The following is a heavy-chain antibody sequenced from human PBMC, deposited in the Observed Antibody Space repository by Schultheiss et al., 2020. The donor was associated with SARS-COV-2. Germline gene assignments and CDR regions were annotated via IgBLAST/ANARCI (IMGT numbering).Heavy chain of an antibody. CDR3: ARDLGYYDSSGYPI. CDR2: ISSNGGST. Sequence: GGSLRLSCAASGFTFSSYAMSWVRQAPGKGLEYVSAISSNGGSTYYANSVKGRFTISRDNCKNTLYLQMGSLRAEDMAVYYCARDLGYYDSSGYPIWGQGTMVTVSS. D-gene: IGHD3-22*01. V-gene: IGHV3-64*01. J-gene: IGHJ3*02. CDR1: GFTFSSYA.